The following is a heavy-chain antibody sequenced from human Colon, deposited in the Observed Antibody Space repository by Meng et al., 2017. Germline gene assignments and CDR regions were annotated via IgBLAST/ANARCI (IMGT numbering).Heavy chain of an antibody. J-gene: IGHJ6*02. Sequence: GGSLRLSCAASGFTFSSYEMNWVRQAPGKGLEWVSYISSSGSTIYYADSVKGRFTISRDNAKNSLYLQMNSLRAEDTAVYYCASWGSDGFYYGMDVWGQGTTVTVSS. V-gene: IGHV3-48*03. CDR3: ASWGSDGFYYGMDV. CDR1: GFTFSSYE. CDR2: ISSSGSTI. D-gene: IGHD3-16*01.